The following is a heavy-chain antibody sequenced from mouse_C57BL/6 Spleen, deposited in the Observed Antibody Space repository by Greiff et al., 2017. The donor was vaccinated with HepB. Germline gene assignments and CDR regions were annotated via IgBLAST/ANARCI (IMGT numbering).Heavy chain of an antibody. V-gene: IGHV1-61*01. J-gene: IGHJ4*01. Sequence: QVQLQQSGAELVRPGSSVKLSCKASGYTFTSYWMDWVKQRPGQGLEWIGNIYPSDSETHYNQKFKDKATLTVDKSSSTAYMQLSSLTSEDSAVYYCARQGYYDYAGYAMDYWGQGTSVTVSS. D-gene: IGHD2-4*01. CDR1: GYTFTSYW. CDR2: IYPSDSET. CDR3: ARQGYYDYAGYAMDY.